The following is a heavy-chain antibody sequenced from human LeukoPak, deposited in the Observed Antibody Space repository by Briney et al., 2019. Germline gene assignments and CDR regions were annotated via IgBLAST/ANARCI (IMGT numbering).Heavy chain of an antibody. CDR1: GFTFSSYG. CDR3: ARDSPFSSSSWYLHAFDI. CDR2: ISGSGGST. J-gene: IGHJ3*02. D-gene: IGHD6-13*01. V-gene: IGHV3-23*01. Sequence: PGGSLRLSCAASGFTFSSYGMSWVRQAPGKGLEWVSAISGSGGSTYYADSVKGRFTISRDNSKNTLYLQMNSLRAEDTAVYYCARDSPFSSSSWYLHAFDIWGQGTMVTVSS.